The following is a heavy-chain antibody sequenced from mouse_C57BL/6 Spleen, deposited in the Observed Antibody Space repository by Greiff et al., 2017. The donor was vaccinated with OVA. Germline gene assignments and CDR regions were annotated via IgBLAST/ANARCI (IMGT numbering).Heavy chain of an antibody. V-gene: IGHV8-8*01. CDR2: IWWDDDK. Sequence: QVTLKVSGPGILQPSQTLSLTCSFSGFSLSTFGMGVGWIRQPSGKGLEWLAHIWWDDDKYYNPALKSRLTISKDTSKNQVFLKIANVDTADTATYYCARTFYDYDGGDYAMDYWGQGTSVTVSS. CDR1: GFSLSTFGMG. D-gene: IGHD2-4*01. CDR3: ARTFYDYDGGDYAMDY. J-gene: IGHJ4*01.